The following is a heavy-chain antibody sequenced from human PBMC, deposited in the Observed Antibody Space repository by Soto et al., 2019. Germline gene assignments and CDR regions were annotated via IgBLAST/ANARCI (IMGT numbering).Heavy chain of an antibody. Sequence: EVQLLESGGGLVQPGGSLRLSCAASGFTFSSYAMSWVRQAPGKGLEWVSAISGSGGSTYYADSVKGRFTISRDNTKNTLYLQMNSLRAEETAVYYCAKENGYSSSWFEFDYWGQGTLVTVSS. CDR2: ISGSGGST. CDR3: AKENGYSSSWFEFDY. CDR1: GFTFSSYA. D-gene: IGHD6-13*01. J-gene: IGHJ4*02. V-gene: IGHV3-23*01.